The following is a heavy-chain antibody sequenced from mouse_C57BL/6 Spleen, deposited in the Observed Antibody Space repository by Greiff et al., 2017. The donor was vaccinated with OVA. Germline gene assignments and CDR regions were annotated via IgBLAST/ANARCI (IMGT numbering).Heavy chain of an antibody. V-gene: IGHV1-42*01. J-gene: IGHJ4*01. Sequence: VQLQQSGPELVKPGASVKISCKASGYSFTGYYMNWVKQSPEKSLEWIGEINPSTGGTTYNQKFKAKATLTVDKSSSTAYMQLKNLTSEDSAVYYCARGEDYWGQGTSVTVSS. CDR1: GYSFTGYY. CDR3: ARGEDY. CDR2: INPSTGGT.